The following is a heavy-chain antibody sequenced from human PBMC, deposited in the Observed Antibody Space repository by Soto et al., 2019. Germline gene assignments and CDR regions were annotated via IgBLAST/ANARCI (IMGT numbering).Heavy chain of an antibody. Sequence: SETLSLTCTVSGGSISSYYWSWIRQPPGKGLEWIGYIYYSGSTNYNPSLKSRVTISVDTSKNQFSLKLSSVTAADTAVYYCARSPPIAVNAFDIWGQGTMVTVSS. CDR2: IYYSGST. V-gene: IGHV4-59*01. J-gene: IGHJ3*02. D-gene: IGHD6-19*01. CDR3: ARSPPIAVNAFDI. CDR1: GGSISSYY.